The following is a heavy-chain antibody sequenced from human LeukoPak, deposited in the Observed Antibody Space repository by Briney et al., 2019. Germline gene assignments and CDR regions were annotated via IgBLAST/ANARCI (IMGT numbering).Heavy chain of an antibody. Sequence: PGGSLRLSCAASGFTFSSYGMHWVRQAPGKGLEWVAVISYDGSNKYYADSVKGRFTISRDNSKNTLYLQMNSLRAEDTAVYYCAKDREDRDLDYWGQGTLVTVSS. J-gene: IGHJ4*02. CDR2: ISYDGSNK. D-gene: IGHD1-26*01. CDR1: GFTFSSYG. CDR3: AKDREDRDLDY. V-gene: IGHV3-30*18.